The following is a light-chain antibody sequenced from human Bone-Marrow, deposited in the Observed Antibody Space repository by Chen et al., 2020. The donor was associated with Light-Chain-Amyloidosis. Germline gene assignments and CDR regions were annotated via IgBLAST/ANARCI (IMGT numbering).Light chain of an antibody. CDR1: QSLLHSDGTTY. CDR3: KQSIYHPAT. CDR2: EVS. V-gene: IGKV2D-29*02. Sequence: DIVMTQTPLSLSVTPGQPAAISCKSSQSLLHSDGTTYVSWFLQKLGQSPQLLIYEVSNRMSGVPDRFSGGGSVTDITLKISRVEAEDVGLYYCKQSIYHPATFGPGTRVDI. J-gene: IGKJ3*01.